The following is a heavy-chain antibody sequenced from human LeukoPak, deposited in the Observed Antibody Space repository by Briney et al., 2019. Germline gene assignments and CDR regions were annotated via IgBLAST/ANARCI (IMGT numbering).Heavy chain of an antibody. CDR2: IYYSGST. V-gene: IGHV4-59*01. CDR1: GGSISSYY. D-gene: IGHD3-22*01. CDR3: ARGTYYYDSSGYCGDVYYFDY. J-gene: IGHJ4*02. Sequence: PSETLSLTCTVSGGSISSYYWSWIRQPPGKGLEWIGYIYYSGSTNYNPSLKSRVTISVDTSKNQFSLKLSSVTAADTAVYYCARGTYYYDSSGYCGDVYYFDYWGQGTLVTVSS.